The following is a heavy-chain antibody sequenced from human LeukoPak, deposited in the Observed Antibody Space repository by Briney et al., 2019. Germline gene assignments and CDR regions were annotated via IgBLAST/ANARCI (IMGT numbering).Heavy chain of an antibody. V-gene: IGHV3-30*18. CDR1: GFTFSSYG. J-gene: IGHJ1*01. Sequence: GGSLRLSCAASGFTFSSYGMHWVRQAPGKGLEWVAVISYDGSNKYYADSVKGRFTISRDNSKNMLYLQMNSLRAEDTAVYYCAKDRASYYFQHWGQGTLVTVSS. D-gene: IGHD3-10*01. CDR3: AKDRASYYFQH. CDR2: ISYDGSNK.